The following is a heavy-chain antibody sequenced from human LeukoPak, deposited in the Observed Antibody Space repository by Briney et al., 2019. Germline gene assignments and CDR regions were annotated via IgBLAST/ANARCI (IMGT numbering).Heavy chain of an antibody. CDR1: GYTFTSYD. CDR3: ARDHFACSSTSCYDYYMDV. J-gene: IGHJ6*03. Sequence: ASVKVSCKASGYTFTSYDINWVRQATGQGLEWMGWINPNSGGTNYAQKFQGRVTMTRDTSISTAYMELSRLRSDDTAVYYCARDHFACSSTSCYDYYMDVWGKGTTVTVSS. CDR2: INPNSGGT. D-gene: IGHD2-2*01. V-gene: IGHV1-2*02.